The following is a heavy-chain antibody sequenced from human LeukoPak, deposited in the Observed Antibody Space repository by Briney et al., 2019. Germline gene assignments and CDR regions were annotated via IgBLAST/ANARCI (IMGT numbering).Heavy chain of an antibody. J-gene: IGHJ6*02. V-gene: IGHV3-23*01. D-gene: IGHD6-13*01. CDR3: AKIHIAAAGTTYYYYGMDV. CDR1: GFTFSSYA. CDR2: ISGSGGST. Sequence: GGSLRLSCAASGFTFSSYAMHWVRQAPGKGLEWVSAISGSGGSTYYADSVKGRFTISRDNSKNTLYLQMNSLRAEDTAVYYCAKIHIAAAGTTYYYYGMDVWGQGTTVTVSS.